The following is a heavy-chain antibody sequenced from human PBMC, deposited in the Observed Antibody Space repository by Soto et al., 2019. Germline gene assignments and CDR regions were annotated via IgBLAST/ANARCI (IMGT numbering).Heavy chain of an antibody. J-gene: IGHJ6*02. V-gene: IGHV3-23*01. CDR2: ISGSGGST. Sequence: GGSLRLSCAASGFTFSSYAMSWVRQAPGKGLEWVSAISGSGGSTYYADSVKGRFTISRDNSKNTLYLQMNSLRAEDTAVYYCAKMGQITMIVNDMDVWGQGTTVTVSS. CDR1: GFTFSSYA. D-gene: IGHD3-22*01. CDR3: AKMGQITMIVNDMDV.